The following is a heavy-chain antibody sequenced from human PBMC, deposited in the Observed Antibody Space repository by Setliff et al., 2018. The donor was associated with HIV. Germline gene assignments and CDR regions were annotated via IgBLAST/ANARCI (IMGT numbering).Heavy chain of an antibody. Sequence: SETLSLTCTVSGASISSLSWSWIRQPAGKGLEWIGRFSTNGKANYNSHPSLKSRLTILVDTSKNQFSLRLSSVAAADTAVYYCARRTYSPGPFWYFDIWGRGALVTVSS. CDR3: ARRTYSPGPFWYFDI. CDR2: FSTNGKA. D-gene: IGHD5-18*01. J-gene: IGHJ2*01. CDR1: GASISSLS. V-gene: IGHV4-4*07.